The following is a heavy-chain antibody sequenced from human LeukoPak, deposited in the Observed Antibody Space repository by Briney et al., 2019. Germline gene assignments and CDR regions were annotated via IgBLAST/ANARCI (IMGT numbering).Heavy chain of an antibody. Sequence: GGSLRLSCAASGFTVSSNYMSWVRQAPGKGLEWVSVIYGGGSTYYADSVMGRFTISRDSSKNTLYLQMNSLRAEDTAVYYCARAPVYYYGMDVWGQGTTVTVSS. V-gene: IGHV3-66*01. CDR3: ARAPVYYYGMDV. J-gene: IGHJ6*02. CDR2: IYGGGST. CDR1: GFTVSSNY.